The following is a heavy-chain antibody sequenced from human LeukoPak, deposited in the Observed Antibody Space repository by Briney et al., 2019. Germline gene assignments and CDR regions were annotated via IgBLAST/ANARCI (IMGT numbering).Heavy chain of an antibody. Sequence: PGGSLRVSCAASGFTFTNHWMHWVRQAPGKGLVWVSRINERGRDTMYADSVKGRFSISRDNAKNTVNLQMNSLRAEDTGVYYCVRDEALWRLDYWGQGTLVTVSS. CDR2: INERGRDT. CDR3: VRDEALWRLDY. D-gene: IGHD2-21*01. J-gene: IGHJ4*02. CDR1: GFTFTNHW. V-gene: IGHV3-74*03.